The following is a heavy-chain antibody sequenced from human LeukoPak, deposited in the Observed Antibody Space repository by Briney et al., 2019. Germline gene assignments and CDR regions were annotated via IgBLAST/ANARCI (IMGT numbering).Heavy chain of an antibody. CDR1: GFTFSSYE. CDR3: ARDLGYCTSTSCYSLYGMDV. J-gene: IGHJ6*04. CDR2: ISSSGSTI. V-gene: IGHV3-48*03. D-gene: IGHD2-2*02. Sequence: GESLRLSCAASGFTFSSYEMNWVRQAPGKGLEWVSYISSSGSTIYYADSVKGRFTISRDNAKNSLYLQMNSLGAEDTAVYYCARDLGYCTSTSCYSLYGMDVWGKGTTVTVSS.